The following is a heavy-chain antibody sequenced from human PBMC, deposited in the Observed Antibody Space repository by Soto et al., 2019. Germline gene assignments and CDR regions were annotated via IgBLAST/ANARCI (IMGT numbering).Heavy chain of an antibody. Sequence: GGSLRLSCAASGFTFSSYAMSWVRQAPGKGLEWVSAISGSGGSTYYADSVKGRFTISRDNSKNTLYLQMNSLRAEDTAVYYCARVKRSQGRVAFDVWGQGTMVTVSS. D-gene: IGHD3-10*01. CDR3: ARVKRSQGRVAFDV. CDR1: GFTFSSYA. J-gene: IGHJ3*01. CDR2: ISGSGGST. V-gene: IGHV3-23*01.